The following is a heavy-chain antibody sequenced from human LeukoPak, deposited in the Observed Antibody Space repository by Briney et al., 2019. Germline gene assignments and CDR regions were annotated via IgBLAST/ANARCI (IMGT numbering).Heavy chain of an antibody. CDR1: GFTFSSYA. D-gene: IGHD3-22*01. CDR2: ISGSGGST. CDR3: AKDRIGIVVVTYTDY. Sequence: GGSLRLSCAASGFTFSSYALSWVRQAPGKGLEWVSAISGSGGSTYYADSVKGRFTISRDNSKSTLYLQMNSLRAEDTAVYYCAKDRIGIVVVTYTDYWGQGTLVTVSS. V-gene: IGHV3-23*01. J-gene: IGHJ4*02.